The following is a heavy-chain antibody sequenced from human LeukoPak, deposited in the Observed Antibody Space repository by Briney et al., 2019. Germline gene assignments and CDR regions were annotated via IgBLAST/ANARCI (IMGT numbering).Heavy chain of an antibody. CDR3: AKGGYSYGLVGYFQH. V-gene: IGHV3-23*01. J-gene: IGHJ1*01. CDR2: ISGSGGST. Sequence: GGSLRLSCAASGFTFSSYAMSWVRQAPGKGLEWVSAISGSGGSTYYADSVKGRFTISRDNSKNTLYLQMNSLRGEDTAVYYCAKGGYSYGLVGYFQHWGQGTLVTVSS. D-gene: IGHD5-18*01. CDR1: GFTFSSYA.